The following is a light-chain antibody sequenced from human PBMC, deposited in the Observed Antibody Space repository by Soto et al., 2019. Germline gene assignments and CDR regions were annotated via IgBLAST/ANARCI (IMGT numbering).Light chain of an antibody. Sequence: QSALTQPPSASGSPGQSVTISCTGTSSDVGGYNYVSWYQQHPGKAPKLIIYEVTRRPSGVPDRFSGSKSGNTASLTVSGLQAEDEANYYCSSYGGSNNLEFGGGTQLTVL. V-gene: IGLV2-8*01. CDR3: SSYGGSNNLE. CDR1: SSDVGGYNY. J-gene: IGLJ3*02. CDR2: EVT.